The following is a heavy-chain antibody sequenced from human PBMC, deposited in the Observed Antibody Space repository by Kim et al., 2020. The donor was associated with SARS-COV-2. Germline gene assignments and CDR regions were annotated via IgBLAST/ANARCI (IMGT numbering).Heavy chain of an antibody. CDR2: ISYDGSNK. V-gene: IGHV3-30*18. CDR3: AKDLEPWAYSYGSHYGMDV. Sequence: GGSLRLSCAASGFTFSSYGMHWVRQAPGKGLEWVAVISYDGSNKYYADSVKGRFTISRDNSKNTLYLQMNSLRAEDTAVYYCAKDLEPWAYSYGSHYGMDVWGQGTTVTVSS. CDR1: GFTFSSYG. J-gene: IGHJ6*02. D-gene: IGHD5-18*01.